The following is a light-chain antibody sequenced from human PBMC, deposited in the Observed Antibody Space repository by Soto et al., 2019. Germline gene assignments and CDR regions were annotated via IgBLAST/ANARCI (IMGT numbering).Light chain of an antibody. V-gene: IGKV3-20*01. CDR3: QQYGSSPPYT. CDR1: QSVSNNY. Sequence: EVVLTQSPGTLSLSPGERATLSCRASQSVSNNYLAWYQQKPGQAPRLLIFGSSDRATGIPDRFSGSVSGTDFTLTISRLEPEDFAVYYCQQYGSSPPYTFGHGTKLEIK. J-gene: IGKJ2*01. CDR2: GSS.